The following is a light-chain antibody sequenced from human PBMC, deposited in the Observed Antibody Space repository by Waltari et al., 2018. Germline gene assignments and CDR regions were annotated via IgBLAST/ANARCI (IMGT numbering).Light chain of an antibody. CDR3: ASYTNINTLVV. J-gene: IGLJ2*01. Sequence: QSALTQPASVSGSPGQSITISCTGTSNDVGGYNYVSWYQQHPGKAPKLMIYDVSRRPSGVSDRVSASKSGNPAPLTISGLQTEDEADYYCASYTNINTLVVLGGGTKLTVL. CDR2: DVS. V-gene: IGLV2-14*03. CDR1: SNDVGGYNY.